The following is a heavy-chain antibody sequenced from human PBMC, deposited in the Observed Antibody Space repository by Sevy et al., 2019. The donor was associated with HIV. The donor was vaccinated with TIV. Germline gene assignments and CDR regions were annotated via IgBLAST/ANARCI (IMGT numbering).Heavy chain of an antibody. CDR2: ISFDGRNT. CDR1: GFTFRSYG. D-gene: IGHD3-9*01. CDR3: AKDILGDNSPWFFFDY. Sequence: GGSLRLSCAGSGFTFRSYGIHWVRQSPGKGLEWVAFISFDGRNTYSADSVKGRFTVSRDNSNNAVYLKMNNLRTEDTAMYYCAKDILGDNSPWFFFDYWGQGTQVTVSS. V-gene: IGHV3-30*18. J-gene: IGHJ4*02.